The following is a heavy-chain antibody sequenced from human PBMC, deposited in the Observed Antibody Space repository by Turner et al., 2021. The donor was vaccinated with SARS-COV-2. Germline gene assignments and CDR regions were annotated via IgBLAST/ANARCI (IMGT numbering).Heavy chain of an antibody. D-gene: IGHD6-19*01. J-gene: IGHJ3*02. V-gene: IGHV4-39*01. CDR3: ARAEEHSREWLVPKIPFDI. Sequence: QLQLQESGPGLVKPSETLSLTCTVSGGSISSSSYYWGWIRQPPGKGLEWIGSIYYSGSTYYYPSLKSRVTISVDTSKNQFSLKLSSVTAADTAVYYCARAEEHSREWLVPKIPFDIWGQGTMVTVSS. CDR2: IYYSGST. CDR1: GGSISSSSYY.